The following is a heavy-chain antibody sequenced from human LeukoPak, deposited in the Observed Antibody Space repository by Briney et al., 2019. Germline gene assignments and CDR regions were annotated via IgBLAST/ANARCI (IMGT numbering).Heavy chain of an antibody. CDR2: IIPIFGTA. CDR3: ARARSSGSYIYYYYYMDV. D-gene: IGHD1-26*01. V-gene: IGHV1-69*13. Sequence: ASVKVSCKASGGTFSSYAISWVRQAPGQGLEWMGGIIPIFGTANYAQKFQGRVTITADESTSTAYMELSSLRSEDTAVYYCARARSSGSYIYYYYYMDVWGKGTTVTVSS. CDR1: GGTFSSYA. J-gene: IGHJ6*03.